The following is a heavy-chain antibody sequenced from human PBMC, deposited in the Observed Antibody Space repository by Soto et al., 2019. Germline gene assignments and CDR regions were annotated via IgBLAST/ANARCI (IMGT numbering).Heavy chain of an antibody. D-gene: IGHD3-9*01. V-gene: IGHV4-30-4*01. CDR1: GGSISSGDYY. CDR3: ARENRFFDYSENWFDS. J-gene: IGHJ5*01. CDR2: IYYSGST. Sequence: SETLSLTCTVSGGSISSGDYYWSWIRQPPGKGLEWIGYIYYSGSTYYNPSLKSRVTISVDTSKNQFSLKLSSVTAADTAVYYCARENRFFDYSENWFDSWGQGTLVTVSS.